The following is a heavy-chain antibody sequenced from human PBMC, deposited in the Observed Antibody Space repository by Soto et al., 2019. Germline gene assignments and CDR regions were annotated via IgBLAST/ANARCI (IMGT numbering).Heavy chain of an antibody. CDR3: ASGHDAYKVRY. J-gene: IGHJ4*02. CDR2: IYYTGNT. V-gene: IGHV4-31*03. D-gene: IGHD1-1*01. Sequence: QVQLQESGPGLVKPSQTLSLTCTVSGGSISSGGTGSYWTWIRQLPGKGLEWIGYIYYTGNTYYNPYLKSRQTISIDTSENQFSLKLTSVTAADTAVYFCASGHDAYKVRYWGQGTLVTVSS. CDR1: GGSISSGGTGSY.